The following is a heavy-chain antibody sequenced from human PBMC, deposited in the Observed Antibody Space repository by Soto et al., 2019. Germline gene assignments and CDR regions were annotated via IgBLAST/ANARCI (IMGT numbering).Heavy chain of an antibody. CDR2: IYYSGST. Sequence: QVQLQQWGAGLLKPSETLSLTCAVYGGSFSGYYWSWIRQPPGKGLEWIGYIYYSGSTNYNPSLKSRVTISVDTSKSQFSLKLNAVTAADTAMYYCARGGLGVVAGFDYWGQGTLVTVSS. D-gene: IGHD3-22*01. V-gene: IGHV4-34*11. CDR3: ARGGLGVVAGFDY. CDR1: GGSFSGYY. J-gene: IGHJ4*02.